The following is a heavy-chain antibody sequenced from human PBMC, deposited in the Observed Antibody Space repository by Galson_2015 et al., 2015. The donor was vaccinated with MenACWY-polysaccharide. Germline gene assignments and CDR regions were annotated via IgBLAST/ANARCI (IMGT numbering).Heavy chain of an antibody. D-gene: IGHD2-8*02. CDR1: GFIFSNAW. CDR2: IKSKPNGGTI. J-gene: IGHJ4*02. CDR3: STGDGHTTGFDY. Sequence: SLRLSCAGSGFIFSNAWMNWVRQAPGKGLEWVGRIKSKPNGGTIEYAAPVKGRFTISRDDPKNTVYVQMNSLKTEDTAVYYCSTGDGHTTGFDYWGQGALVIVSS. V-gene: IGHV3-15*01.